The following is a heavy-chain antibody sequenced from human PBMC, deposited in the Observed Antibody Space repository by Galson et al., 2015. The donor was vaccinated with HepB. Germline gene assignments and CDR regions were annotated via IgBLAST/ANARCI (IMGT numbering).Heavy chain of an antibody. J-gene: IGHJ4*02. CDR1: GFTFSSYA. D-gene: IGHD3-22*01. V-gene: IGHV3-23*01. Sequence: SLRLSCAASGFTFSSYAMSWVRQAPGKGLEWVSAISGSGGSTYYADSVKGRFTISRDNSKNTLYLQMNSLRAGDTAVYYCAKWGGFYFRYSGYDTPLGWYYDSSGYYFDYWGQGTLVTVSS. CDR2: ISGSGGST. CDR3: AKWGGFYFRYSGYDTPLGWYYDSSGYYFDY.